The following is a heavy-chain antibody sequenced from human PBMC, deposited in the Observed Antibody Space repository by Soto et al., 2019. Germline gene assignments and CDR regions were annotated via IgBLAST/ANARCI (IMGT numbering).Heavy chain of an antibody. D-gene: IGHD6-13*01. V-gene: IGHV4-30-2*01. CDR3: ARAAYSSPASYGTDV. CDR2: IYHSGST. J-gene: IGHJ6*02. Sequence: QLQLQESGSGLVKPSQTLSLTCAVSGGSISSGGYSWSWIRQPPGKGLEWIGYIYHSGSTYYNPSLKSRVTISVDRSKNQFSLKLSSVTAADTAVYYCARAAYSSPASYGTDVWGQGTTVTVSS. CDR1: GGSISSGGYS.